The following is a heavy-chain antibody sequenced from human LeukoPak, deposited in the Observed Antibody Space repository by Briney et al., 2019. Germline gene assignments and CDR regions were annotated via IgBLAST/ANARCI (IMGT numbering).Heavy chain of an antibody. Sequence: SETLSLTCTVSGGSISSYYWSWIRQPPGKGLEWIGYIYDSGSTNYNPSLKSRVTISVDTSKNQFSLKLSSVTAADTALYYCARVGNGNFDYWGQGTLATVSS. CDR3: ARVGNGNFDY. D-gene: IGHD7-27*01. CDR2: IYDSGST. J-gene: IGHJ4*02. V-gene: IGHV4-59*01. CDR1: GGSISSYY.